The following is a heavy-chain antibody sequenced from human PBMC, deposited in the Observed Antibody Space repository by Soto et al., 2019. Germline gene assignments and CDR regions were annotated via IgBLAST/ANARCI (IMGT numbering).Heavy chain of an antibody. CDR3: ARAGTSGYDFWSGYYTAFDY. Sequence: SETLSLTCTVSGGSISSYYWSWIRQPPGKGLEWIGYIYYSGSTNYNPSLKSRVTISVDTSKNQFSLKLSSVTAADTAVHYCARAGTSGYDFWSGYYTAFDYWGQGTLVTVSS. CDR2: IYYSGST. J-gene: IGHJ4*02. V-gene: IGHV4-59*01. CDR1: GGSISSYY. D-gene: IGHD3-3*01.